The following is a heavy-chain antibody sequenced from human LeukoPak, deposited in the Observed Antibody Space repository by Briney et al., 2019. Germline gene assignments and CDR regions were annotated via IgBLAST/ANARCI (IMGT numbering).Heavy chain of an antibody. D-gene: IGHD5-12*01. CDR2: ISSSSSYI. J-gene: IGHJ4*02. CDR3: ARGVDIVATIDH. Sequence: GGSLRLSCAASGFTFSSYSMNWVRQAPGKGLEWVSSISSSSSYIYYADSVKGRFTISRDNAKNSLYLQMNSLRAEDTAVYYCARGVDIVATIDHWGQGTLVTVFS. V-gene: IGHV3-21*01. CDR1: GFTFSSYS.